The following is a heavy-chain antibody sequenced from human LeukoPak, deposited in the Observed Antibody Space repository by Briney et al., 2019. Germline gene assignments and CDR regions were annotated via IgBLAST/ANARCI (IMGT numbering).Heavy chain of an antibody. D-gene: IGHD6-19*01. V-gene: IGHV4-59*01. Sequence: SETLSLTCTVSGGPISSWYWSWIRQPPGKGLEWIGYIYDSGNTNYNPSLKSRVTISIDTSKNQSSLKLTSVTAADTATYYCARETSLMGYASGLGFNYWGQGILVTVSS. CDR1: GGPISSWY. CDR3: ARETSLMGYASGLGFNY. J-gene: IGHJ4*02. CDR2: IYDSGNT.